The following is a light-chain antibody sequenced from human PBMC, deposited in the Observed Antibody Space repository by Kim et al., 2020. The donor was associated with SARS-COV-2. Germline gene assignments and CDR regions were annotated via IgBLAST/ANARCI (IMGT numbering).Light chain of an antibody. CDR3: QQYLKWPLA. Sequence: VSPGDTATPACRASQTVSRNLAWYQQKPGQAPRLLIYDAFTRATGVPARFSGSGSETEFTLTVSSLQSEDFAVYFCQQYLKWPLAFGGGTKVDIK. V-gene: IGKV3-15*01. CDR2: DAF. J-gene: IGKJ4*01. CDR1: QTVSRN.